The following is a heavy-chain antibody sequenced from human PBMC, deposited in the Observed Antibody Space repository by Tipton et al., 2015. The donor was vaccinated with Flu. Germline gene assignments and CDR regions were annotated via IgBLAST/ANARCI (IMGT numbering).Heavy chain of an antibody. Sequence: SLRLSCAASGFTFDDYPMHWVRQAPGKGLEWVSLISGDGGSTHYADSVEGRFTISRDNSKNSLFLQMNNLRTEDTALYYCAKDLRSYGFFDYWGQGTLVTVSS. CDR2: ISGDGGST. D-gene: IGHD5-18*01. V-gene: IGHV3-43*02. CDR1: GFTFDDYP. J-gene: IGHJ4*02. CDR3: AKDLRSYGFFDY.